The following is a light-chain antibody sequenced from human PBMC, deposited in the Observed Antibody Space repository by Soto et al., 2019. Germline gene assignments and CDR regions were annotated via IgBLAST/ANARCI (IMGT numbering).Light chain of an antibody. Sequence: DIQMTQSPSSLSASVGDRVTITCRASQSISSYLNWYQQKPGKAPKLLIYAASSLQSGVPSRFSGSGSGTDFTLTISSRQPEDFATYYCQQSYSTPLGFGGGTKVEIK. CDR2: AAS. J-gene: IGKJ4*01. CDR3: QQSYSTPLG. V-gene: IGKV1-39*01. CDR1: QSISSY.